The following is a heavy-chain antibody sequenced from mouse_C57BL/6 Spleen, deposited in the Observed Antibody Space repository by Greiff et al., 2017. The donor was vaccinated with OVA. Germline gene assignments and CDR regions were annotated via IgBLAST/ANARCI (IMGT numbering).Heavy chain of an antibody. CDR1: GYTFTDYY. CDR2: INPNNGGT. Sequence: VQLQQSGPELVKPGASVKISCKASGYTFTDYYMNWVKQSHGKSLEWIGDINPNNGGTSYNQKFKGKATLTVDKSSSTAYMELRSLTSEDSAVYYCARITTVVAEYFDVWGTGTTVTVSS. V-gene: IGHV1-26*01. D-gene: IGHD1-1*01. CDR3: ARITTVVAEYFDV. J-gene: IGHJ1*03.